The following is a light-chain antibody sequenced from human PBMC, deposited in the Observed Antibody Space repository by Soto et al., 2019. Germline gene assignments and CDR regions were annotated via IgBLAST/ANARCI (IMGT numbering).Light chain of an antibody. CDR1: QSVSGTY. V-gene: IGKV3-20*01. J-gene: IGKJ3*01. CDR3: QQYGRSPDLFT. CDR2: DAS. Sequence: EIVLTQSPGTLSLSPGERATLSCRASQSVSGTYLAWYQQKPGQAPRLLIYDASSRATGIPDRFSGSGSGTDFTLTISRLEPEDFAVYYWQQYGRSPDLFTFGPGTKVDIK.